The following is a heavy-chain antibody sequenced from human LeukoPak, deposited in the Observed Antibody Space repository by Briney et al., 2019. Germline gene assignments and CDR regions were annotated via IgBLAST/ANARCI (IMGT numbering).Heavy chain of an antibody. V-gene: IGHV3-53*01. CDR2: IYSGGST. D-gene: IGHD3-9*01. CDR3: ARSGYQYYDILTGYWYFDY. Sequence: GGSLRLSWAASGFTVSSNYMSWVRQASGKGLEWVSVIYSGGSTYYADSVKGRFTISRDNSKNTLYLQMNSLRAEDTAVYYCARSGYQYYDILTGYWYFDYWGQGTLVTVSS. CDR1: GFTVSSNY. J-gene: IGHJ4*02.